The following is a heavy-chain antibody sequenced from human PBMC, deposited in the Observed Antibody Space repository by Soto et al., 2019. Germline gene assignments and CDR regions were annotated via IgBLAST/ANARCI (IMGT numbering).Heavy chain of an antibody. Sequence: PGESLKISCEGSGYTFTSYWIAWVRQMPGKGLEWMAIINPGDSDTRCSPSFQGQVTISVDKSIRTAYLQWSSLKASDTAMYYCASPDSSGYYIYWGQGTLVTVSS. CDR1: GYTFTSYW. CDR2: INPGDSDT. CDR3: ASPDSSGYYIY. D-gene: IGHD3-22*01. V-gene: IGHV5-51*01. J-gene: IGHJ4*02.